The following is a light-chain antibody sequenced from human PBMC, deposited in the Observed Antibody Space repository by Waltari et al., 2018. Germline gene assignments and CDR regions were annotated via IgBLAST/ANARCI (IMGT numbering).Light chain of an antibody. V-gene: IGKV3-11*01. CDR2: DAS. J-gene: IGKJ3*01. CDR1: QSVSSY. CDR3: QQSSNWPPEIT. Sequence: EIVLTQSPATLSLSPGERATLSCRASQSVSSYLAWYQQKPGQAPRLLIYDASSRATGIPARFSGSGSGTDFTLTISSLEPEDFAVYYCQQSSNWPPEITFGPGTKVDI.